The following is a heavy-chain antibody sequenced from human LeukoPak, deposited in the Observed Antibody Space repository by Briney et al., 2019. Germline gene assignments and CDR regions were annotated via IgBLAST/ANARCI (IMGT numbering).Heavy chain of an antibody. J-gene: IGHJ3*02. V-gene: IGHV4-34*01. CDR1: GGSFSGYY. CDR2: INHSGST. CDR3: AVEAAMLRRAFDI. D-gene: IGHD2-2*01. Sequence: SETLSLTCAVYGGSFSGYYWSWIRQPPGKGLEWIGEINHSGSTNYNPSLKSRVTISVDTSKNQFSLKLSSVTAADTAVYYCAVEAAMLRRAFDIWGQGTMVTVSS.